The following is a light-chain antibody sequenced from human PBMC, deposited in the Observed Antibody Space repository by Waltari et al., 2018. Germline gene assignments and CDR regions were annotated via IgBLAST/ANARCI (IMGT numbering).Light chain of an antibody. J-gene: IGKJ1*01. V-gene: IGKV3-20*01. Sequence: DIVLTQSPGTLSLSPGERATISCRASQSIGRYLAWYQQKPDQAPRLHIYGASSRATGIPDRFSGSGSGTDFSLTISRLEPEDFAVYYCQNHERLPATFGQGTKVEIK. CDR1: QSIGRY. CDR2: GAS. CDR3: QNHERLPAT.